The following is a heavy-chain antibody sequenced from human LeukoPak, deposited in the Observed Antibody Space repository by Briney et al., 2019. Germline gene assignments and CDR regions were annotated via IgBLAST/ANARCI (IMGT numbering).Heavy chain of an antibody. CDR1: GGSFSGYY. CDR3: ARGRSGRSYAPGY. Sequence: SETLSLTCAVYGGSFSGYYWSWIRQPPGKGLEWIGEINHSGSTNYNPSLKSRVTISVDTSKNQFSLKLSSVTAADTAVYYCARGRSGRSYAPGYWGQGTLVTVSS. CDR2: INHSGST. D-gene: IGHD2-2*01. V-gene: IGHV4-34*01. J-gene: IGHJ4*02.